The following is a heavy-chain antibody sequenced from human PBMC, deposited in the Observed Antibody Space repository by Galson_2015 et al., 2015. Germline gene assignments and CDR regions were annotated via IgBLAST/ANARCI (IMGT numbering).Heavy chain of an antibody. CDR1: GGSFSSYS. V-gene: IGHV4-34*01. CDR3: ARGLMEEDAFDI. J-gene: IGHJ3*02. D-gene: IGHD1-1*01. CDR2: INHSGGT. Sequence: SETLSLTCAVYGGSFSSYSWSWIRQSPGKGLEWIGKINHSGGTTYNPSLKSRLTISMDTSKNQFSLKRRSVTVADTAVYYCARGLMEEDAFDIWGQGTMVIVSS.